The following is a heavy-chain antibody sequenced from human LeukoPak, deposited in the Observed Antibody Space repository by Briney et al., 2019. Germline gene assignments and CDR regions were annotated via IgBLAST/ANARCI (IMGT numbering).Heavy chain of an antibody. CDR1: GFTFSSYA. J-gene: IGHJ4*02. V-gene: IGHV3-23*01. CDR3: AKAGSIRFDY. CDR2: ISGSGGST. D-gene: IGHD1-26*01. Sequence: PGGSLRLSCAASGFTFSSYAMSWVRQAPGKGLEWVSAISGSGGSTYYADSVKGRFTISRDNSKNTLYLQMNSLRAEDMAVYFCAKAGSIRFDYWGQGTLVTVSS.